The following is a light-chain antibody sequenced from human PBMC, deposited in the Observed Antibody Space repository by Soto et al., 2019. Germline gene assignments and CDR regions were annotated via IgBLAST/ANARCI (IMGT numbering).Light chain of an antibody. V-gene: IGKV3-15*01. Sequence: EIVMTQSPVTVSMSPGERATLSCWAGQSVSSNLAWYQQRPGQAPRLLLYGASTRATGIPARFTGSGSGTEFTLTISSLQCDDSAVDYCQQYGSSPPSSTFGQGTRLEIK. J-gene: IGKJ5*01. CDR3: QQYGSSPPSST. CDR1: QSVSSN. CDR2: GAS.